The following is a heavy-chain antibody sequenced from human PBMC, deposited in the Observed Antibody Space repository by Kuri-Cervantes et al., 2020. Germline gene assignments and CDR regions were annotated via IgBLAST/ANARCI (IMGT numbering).Heavy chain of an antibody. V-gene: IGHV1-2*02. CDR3: ASAEGIAARPLAY. J-gene: IGHJ4*02. CDR1: RYTFAIYG. D-gene: IGHD6-6*01. Sequence: SVTVSCKASRYTFAIYGISWVRQDPGQGLECMGWINPNSGGTNYAQKFQGRVTMTRDTSISTAYMELSRVRSADTAVYYYASAEGIAARPLAYWGQGTLVTVSS. CDR2: INPNSGGT.